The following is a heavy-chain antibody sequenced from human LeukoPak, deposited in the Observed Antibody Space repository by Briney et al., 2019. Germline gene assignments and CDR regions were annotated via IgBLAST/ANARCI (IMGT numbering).Heavy chain of an antibody. D-gene: IGHD3-16*01. CDR3: TYFTFGGVNLLDY. CDR1: GFTFSSYT. V-gene: IGHV3-23*03. J-gene: IGHJ4*02. Sequence: GGSLRLSCAASGFTFSSYTMNWVRQAPGKGLEWVSVLYSGGSTYYADSVKGRFTISRDNSKNTLYLQMNSLRAEDTAVYYCTYFTFGGVNLLDYWGQGTLVTVSS. CDR2: LYSGGST.